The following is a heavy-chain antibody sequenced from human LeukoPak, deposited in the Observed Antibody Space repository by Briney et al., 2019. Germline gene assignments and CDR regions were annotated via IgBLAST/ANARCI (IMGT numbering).Heavy chain of an antibody. CDR3: ARDSLGYWYFDL. J-gene: IGHJ2*01. V-gene: IGHV4-59*01. CDR2: VSYNGGA. CDR1: GGSISSYY. Sequence: SETLSLTCTVSGGSISSYYWTWFRQPPGKGLEWIGYVSYNGGANYNPSLKSRVTISVDTSKNQFSLKLSSVTAADTAVYYCARDSLGYWYFDLWGRGTLVTVSS.